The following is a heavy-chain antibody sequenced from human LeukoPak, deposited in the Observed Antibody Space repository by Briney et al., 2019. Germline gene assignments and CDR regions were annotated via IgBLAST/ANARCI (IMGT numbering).Heavy chain of an antibody. J-gene: IGHJ5*02. Sequence: ASVKVSCKASGYTFTSYYMHWVRQAPGQGLEWMGIINPSGGGTSYAQKFQGRVTMTRDTSTSTVYMELSSLRSEDTAVYYCARDHRVYYDSSGGFDPWGQGTLVTVSS. V-gene: IGHV1-46*01. CDR2: INPSGGGT. CDR1: GYTFTSYY. D-gene: IGHD3-22*01. CDR3: ARDHRVYYDSSGGFDP.